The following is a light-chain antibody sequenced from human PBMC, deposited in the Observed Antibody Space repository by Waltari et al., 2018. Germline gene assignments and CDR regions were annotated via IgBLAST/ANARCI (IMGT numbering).Light chain of an antibody. V-gene: IGKV4-1*01. Sequence: DIVMTQSPDSLAVSLGERATINCKSSQSVLYNSNNKNYLAWYQQKPGQPPKLLISWASTRESWVPDRFSGSGSGTDFTLTISSLQAEDVAVYHCQQYYSVPLTFGGGTTVEIK. J-gene: IGKJ4*01. CDR3: QQYYSVPLT. CDR2: WAS. CDR1: QSVLYNSNNKNY.